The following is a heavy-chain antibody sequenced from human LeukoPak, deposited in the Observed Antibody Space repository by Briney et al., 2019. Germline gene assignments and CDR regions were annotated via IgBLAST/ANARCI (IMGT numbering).Heavy chain of an antibody. D-gene: IGHD6-13*01. CDR2: ISSYGGST. Sequence: PGGSLRLSCAASGFTFSSYAVHWVRQAPGKGLEYVSAISSYGGSTYYANSVKGRFTISRDNSKNTLYLQMGSLRAEDMAVYYCARGSSVGKQLPNDYWGQGTLVTVSS. CDR1: GFTFSSYA. CDR3: ARGSSVGKQLPNDY. J-gene: IGHJ4*02. V-gene: IGHV3-64*01.